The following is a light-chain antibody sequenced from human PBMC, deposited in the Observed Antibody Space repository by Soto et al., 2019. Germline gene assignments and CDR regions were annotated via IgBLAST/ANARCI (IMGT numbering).Light chain of an antibody. Sequence: EIVLTQSPATLSLSPGETATHSFRASQSVSSYLAWYQQKPGQAPRLLIYDASNRATGIPARFSGSGSGTDFTLTISSLEPEDFAVYYCQQRSNWLTFGPGTKVDI. CDR1: QSVSSY. CDR2: DAS. V-gene: IGKV3-11*01. J-gene: IGKJ3*01. CDR3: QQRSNWLT.